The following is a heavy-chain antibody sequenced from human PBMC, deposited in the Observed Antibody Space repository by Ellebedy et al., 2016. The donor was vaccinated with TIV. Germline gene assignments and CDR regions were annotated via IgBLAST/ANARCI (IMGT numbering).Heavy chain of an antibody. V-gene: IGHV3-7*03. CDR2: IKQDGSGQ. CDR3: VRVRCSTVACYFTY. J-gene: IGHJ4*02. CDR1: GFTFSADW. D-gene: IGHD3-3*01. Sequence: PGGTLRLSCAASGFTFSADWLGLVRQVPGKGLDWVSNIKQDGSGQSYVDSVKDRFTLSRDNAKNPLSLEMNSLRAEDTATYYCVRVRCSTVACYFTYWGQGALVAVSS.